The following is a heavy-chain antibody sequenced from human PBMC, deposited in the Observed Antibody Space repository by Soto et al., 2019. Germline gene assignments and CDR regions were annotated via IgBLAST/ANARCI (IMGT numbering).Heavy chain of an antibody. CDR3: ARGGGTGNWFDP. J-gene: IGHJ5*02. CDR2: IYYSGST. V-gene: IGHV4-59*01. D-gene: IGHD2-15*01. Sequence: QVQLQESGPGLVKPSETLSLTCTVSGGSISTYYWSWIRQPPGKRLEWIGYIYYSGSTNYNPSLKSRVTRSLDTSKNQFSLNLSSVTAADTALYYCARGGGTGNWFDPWGQGTLVTVSS. CDR1: GGSISTYY.